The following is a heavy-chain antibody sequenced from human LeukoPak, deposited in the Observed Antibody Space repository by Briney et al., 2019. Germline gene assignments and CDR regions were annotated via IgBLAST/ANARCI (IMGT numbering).Heavy chain of an antibody. Sequence: PSETLSLTRSVSGGSMNGGLYYWSWIRQPPGKGLEWIGYIYYTGSTEYHPSLKSRVTISLDTSKNQFSLKLTSVTAADTAVYYCARVYQSAEYYFDYWGQGNLVSVSS. V-gene: IGHV4-61*01. CDR2: IYYTGST. J-gene: IGHJ4*02. CDR3: ARVYQSAEYYFDY. D-gene: IGHD2-2*01. CDR1: GGSMNGGLYY.